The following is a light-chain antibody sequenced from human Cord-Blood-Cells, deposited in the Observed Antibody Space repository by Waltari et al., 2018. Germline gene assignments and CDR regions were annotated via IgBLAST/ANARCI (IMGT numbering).Light chain of an antibody. CDR1: SSDVGSYNL. CDR3: CSYAGSSTVV. CDR2: EGS. V-gene: IGLV2-23*01. Sequence: QSALTQPASVSGSPGQSITISCTGTSSDVGSYNLVSWYQQHPGKAPKLMVYEGSNRPSVVSNRFSGSKSGNTASLTISGLQAEDEADYYCCSYAGSSTVVFGGGTKLTVL. J-gene: IGLJ2*01.